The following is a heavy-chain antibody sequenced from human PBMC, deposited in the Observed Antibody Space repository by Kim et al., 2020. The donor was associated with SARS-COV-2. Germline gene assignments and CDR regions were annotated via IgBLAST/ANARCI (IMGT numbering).Heavy chain of an antibody. CDR1: GFTFSSYE. V-gene: IGHV3-48*03. CDR2: ISSSGSTI. J-gene: IGHJ6*02. Sequence: GGSLRLSCAASGFTFSSYEMNWVRQAPGKGLEWVSYISSSGSTIYYADSVKGRFTISRDNAKNSLYLQMNSLRAEDTAVYYCAREGIVVVPAATYYYYYGMDVWGQGTTVTVSS. CDR3: AREGIVVVPAATYYYYYGMDV. D-gene: IGHD2-2*01.